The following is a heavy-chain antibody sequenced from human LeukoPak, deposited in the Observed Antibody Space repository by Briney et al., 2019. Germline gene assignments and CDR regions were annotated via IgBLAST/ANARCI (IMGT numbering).Heavy chain of an antibody. D-gene: IGHD6-13*01. CDR1: GGSISSSIW. J-gene: IGHJ6*03. V-gene: IGHV4-4*02. CDR3: ARDPFSSSWTHYYYYMDV. CDR2: IYHSGST. Sequence: SETLSLTCAVSGGSISSSIWWSWVRQPPGKGLEWIGEIYHSGSTNYNPSLKSRVTISVDTSKNQFSLKLSSVTAADTAVYYCARDPFSSSWTHYYYYMDVWGKGTTVTVSS.